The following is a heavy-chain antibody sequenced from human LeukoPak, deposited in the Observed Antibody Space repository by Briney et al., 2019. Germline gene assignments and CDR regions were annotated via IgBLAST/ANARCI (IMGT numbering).Heavy chain of an antibody. CDR1: GGSISSYY. CDR3: ARWSPRAWFDP. Sequence: SETLSLTCTVSGGSISSYYWSWIRQPPGNGLEWIGYIYYSGSTNYNPSLKSRVTISVDTSKNQFSLKLSSVTAADTAVYYCARWSPRAWFDPWGQGTLVTASS. V-gene: IGHV4-59*08. CDR2: IYYSGST. J-gene: IGHJ5*02.